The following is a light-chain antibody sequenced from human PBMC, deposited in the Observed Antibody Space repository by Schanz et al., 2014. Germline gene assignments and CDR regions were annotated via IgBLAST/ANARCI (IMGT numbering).Light chain of an antibody. CDR3: SSYTSSSTWV. CDR1: SSDVGGYNY. CDR2: DVT. V-gene: IGLV2-14*03. J-gene: IGLJ3*02. Sequence: QSALTQPASVSGSPGQSITISCTGTSSDVGGYNYVSWYQQHPGKAPKLMIYDVTNRPSGVSSRFSGSKSANTASLTISGLQAEDEADYYCSSYTSSSTWVFGGGTKLTVL.